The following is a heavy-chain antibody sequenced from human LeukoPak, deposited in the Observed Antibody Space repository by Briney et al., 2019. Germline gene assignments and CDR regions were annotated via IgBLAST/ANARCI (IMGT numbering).Heavy chain of an antibody. CDR2: ITNDGSGT. V-gene: IGHV3-74*01. CDR3: ARDLGGPDY. CDR1: GFTLSSYW. D-gene: IGHD3-16*01. Sequence: GGSLRLSCVASGFTLSSYWMHWVRQAPGKGLVWVSRITNDGSGTSYADSVKDRFTISRDNAKSTLFLQMNSLRVEDTAVYYCARDLGGPDYWGQGTLVTVSS. J-gene: IGHJ4*02.